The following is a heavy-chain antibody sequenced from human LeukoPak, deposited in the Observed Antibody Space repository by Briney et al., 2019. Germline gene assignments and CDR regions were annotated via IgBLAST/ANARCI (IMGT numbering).Heavy chain of an antibody. Sequence: GGSLRLSCVASGFTFSNYAMSWVRQASGKGLEWVAAIGHGDTTYYANSVRGRFTISRDDSKNTLSLRMNSLRAEDTAIYYCAKETRYFDFWSGHVCWGQGTLVTVSS. D-gene: IGHD3-3*01. CDR2: IGHGDTT. V-gene: IGHV3-23*01. J-gene: IGHJ4*02. CDR1: GFTFSNYA. CDR3: AKETRYFDFWSGHVC.